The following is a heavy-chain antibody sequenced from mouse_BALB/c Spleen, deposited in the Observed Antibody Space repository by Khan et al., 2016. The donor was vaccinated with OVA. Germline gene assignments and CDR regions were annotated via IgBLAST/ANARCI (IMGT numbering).Heavy chain of an antibody. Sequence: EVELVESGGALVKPGGSLKLSCAASGFTFSTYAMSWVRQTPEKRLEWVATISSDGDYTYYPDNVTGRFTIYRDNAKNTLYLRMSSLKTEDNAMYYCARSPYGNFAYWGQGTLVTVSA. D-gene: IGHD2-1*01. CDR3: ARSPYGNFAY. V-gene: IGHV5-9-3*01. CDR1: GFTFSTYA. CDR2: ISSDGDYT. J-gene: IGHJ3*01.